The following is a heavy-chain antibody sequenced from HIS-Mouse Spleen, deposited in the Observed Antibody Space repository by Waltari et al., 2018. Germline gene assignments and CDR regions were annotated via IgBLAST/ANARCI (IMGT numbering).Heavy chain of an antibody. CDR2: INHSGST. CDR1: GGSFSGYY. Sequence: QVQLQQWGAGLLKPSETLSLTCAVYGGSFSGYYWSWIRQPPGKGLEWIGEINHSGSTNYNPSLKSRVTISVDTSKNQFSLKLSSVTAADKAVYYCARGLAARFDYWGQGTLVTVSS. J-gene: IGHJ4*02. CDR3: ARGLAARFDY. D-gene: IGHD6-6*01. V-gene: IGHV4-34*01.